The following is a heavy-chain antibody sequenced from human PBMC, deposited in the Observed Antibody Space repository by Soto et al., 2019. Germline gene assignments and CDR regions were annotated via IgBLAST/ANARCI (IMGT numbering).Heavy chain of an antibody. V-gene: IGHV1-3*01. CDR3: ARGHLNYELYYYYYMDF. CDR1: GYTFTSYA. D-gene: IGHD1-7*01. CDR2: INAGNGNT. Sequence: ASVKVSCKASGYTFTSYAMHWVRQAPGQRLEWMGWINAGNGNTKYSQKFQGRVTITRDTSASTAYMELSSLRSEDTAVYYCARGHLNYELYYYYYMDFWCKGTTVTVSS. J-gene: IGHJ6*03.